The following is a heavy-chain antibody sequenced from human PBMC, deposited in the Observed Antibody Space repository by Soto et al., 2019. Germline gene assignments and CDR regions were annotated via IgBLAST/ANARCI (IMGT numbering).Heavy chain of an antibody. D-gene: IGHD2-15*01. CDR1: GGSISSGGYY. V-gene: IGHV4-39*07. Sequence: SETLSLTCTVSGGSISSGGYYWSWIRQPPGKGLEWIGEINHSGSTNYNPSLKSRVTISVDTSKNQFSLKLSSVTAADTAVYYCARGFASGYCSGGSCSWFDPWGQGTLVTVSS. CDR3: ARGFASGYCSGGSCSWFDP. J-gene: IGHJ5*02. CDR2: INHSGST.